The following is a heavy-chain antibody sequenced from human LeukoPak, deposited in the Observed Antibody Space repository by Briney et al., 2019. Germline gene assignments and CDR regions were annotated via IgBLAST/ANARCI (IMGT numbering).Heavy chain of an antibody. J-gene: IGHJ4*02. V-gene: IGHV3-23*01. CDR3: ARGMYSSSWYGDY. CDR2: ISGSGGST. D-gene: IGHD6-13*01. CDR1: GFTFSSYA. Sequence: TGGSLRLSCAASGFTFSSYAMSWVRQAPEKGLEWVSAISGSGGSTYYADSVKGRFTISRDNSKNTLYLQMNSLRAEDTAVYYCARGMYSSSWYGDYWGQGTLVTVSS.